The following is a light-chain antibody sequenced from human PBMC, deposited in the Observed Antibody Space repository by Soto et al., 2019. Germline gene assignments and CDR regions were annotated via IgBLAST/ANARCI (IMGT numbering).Light chain of an antibody. CDR3: CSYAGSSFWV. V-gene: IGLV2-11*01. CDR2: DVS. CDR1: SSDVGGYNY. Sequence: QSVLTQPRSVSGSPRQSVTISCTGTSSDVGGYNYVSWYQQHPGKAPKLMIYDVSKRPSGVPDRFSGSKSGNTASLTISGLQAEDEADYYCCSYAGSSFWVFGGGTKVTVL. J-gene: IGLJ3*02.